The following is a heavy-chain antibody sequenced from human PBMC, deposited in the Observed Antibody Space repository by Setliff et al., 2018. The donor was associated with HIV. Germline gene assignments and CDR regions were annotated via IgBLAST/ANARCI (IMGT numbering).Heavy chain of an antibody. CDR2: IYTSGST. J-gene: IGHJ5*02. CDR3: AREPDYSNYYWFDP. V-gene: IGHV4-61*09. CDR1: GGSISSGSYY. Sequence: SETLSLTCTVSGGSISSGSYYWSWIRQPAGKGLEWIGHIYTSGSTNYNPSLKSRLTISLDTSKNKFSLKLSSVTAADTAVYYCAREPDYSNYYWFDPWGQGTLVTSPQ. D-gene: IGHD4-4*01.